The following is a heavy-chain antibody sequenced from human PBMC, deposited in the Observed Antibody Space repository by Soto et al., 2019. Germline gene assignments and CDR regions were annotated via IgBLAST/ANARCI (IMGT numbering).Heavy chain of an antibody. J-gene: IGHJ6*03. V-gene: IGHV1-2*04. D-gene: IGHD1-1*01. Sequence: ASVKVSCKASGYTFTGYYMHWVRQAPGQGLEWMGWINPNSGGTNYAQKFQGWVTMTRDTSISTAYMELSRLRSDDTAVYYCARSGLRGTWTRGSYYYMDVWGKGTTVTVSS. CDR3: ARSGLRGTWTRGSYYYMDV. CDR1: GYTFTGYY. CDR2: INPNSGGT.